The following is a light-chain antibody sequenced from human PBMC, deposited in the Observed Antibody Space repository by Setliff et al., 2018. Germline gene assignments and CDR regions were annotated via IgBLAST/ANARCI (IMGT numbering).Light chain of an antibody. CDR2: DVS. V-gene: IGLV2-14*01. J-gene: IGLJ1*01. Sequence: QSALTQPASVSGSHGQSITISCTGTSSDVGGYNYVSWYQQHPGKAPKLMIYDVSKRPSGVSNRFSGSKSGNTASLTISGLQAEDEADYYCSSYISSSTFVFGTGTKSPS. CDR3: SSYISSSTFV. CDR1: SSDVGGYNY.